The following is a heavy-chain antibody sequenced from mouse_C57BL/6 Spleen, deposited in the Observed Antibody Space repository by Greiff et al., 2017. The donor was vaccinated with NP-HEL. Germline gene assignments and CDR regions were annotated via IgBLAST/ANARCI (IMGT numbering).Heavy chain of an antibody. CDR3: ARCGAVVATGAMDY. V-gene: IGHV1-18*01. D-gene: IGHD1-1*01. Sequence: EVQLQQSGPELVKPGASVKIPCKASGYTFTDYNMDWVKQSHGKSLEWIGDINPNNGGTIYNQKFKGKATLTVDKSSSTAYMELRSLTSEDTAVYYCARCGAVVATGAMDYWGQGTSVTVSS. J-gene: IGHJ4*01. CDR1: GYTFTDYN. CDR2: INPNNGGT.